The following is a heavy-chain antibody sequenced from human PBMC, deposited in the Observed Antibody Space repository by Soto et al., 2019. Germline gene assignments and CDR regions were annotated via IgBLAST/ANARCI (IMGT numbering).Heavy chain of an antibody. CDR3: ARGGCGGECSFDY. V-gene: IGHV1-46*01. CDR2: INPSGGDT. Sequence: QVQLVQSGAEVKKPGASVKVSCKASGYTFTSHYIHWVRQAPGQGLEWMGIINPSGGDTTYAQQFQGRVTMTRDTSTRTVYMELSSLRSEDTAVYYCARGGCGGECSFDYWGQGTLVTVSS. D-gene: IGHD2-21*01. CDR1: GYTFTSHY. J-gene: IGHJ4*02.